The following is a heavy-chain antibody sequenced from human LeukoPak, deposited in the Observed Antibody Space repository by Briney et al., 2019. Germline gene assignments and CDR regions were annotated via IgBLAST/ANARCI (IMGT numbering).Heavy chain of an antibody. CDR2: INHDGSQK. D-gene: IGHD6-19*01. CDR1: GFTFSTYW. J-gene: IGHJ4*02. V-gene: IGHV3-7*01. CDR3: ASGYSSGPVY. Sequence: GGSLRLSCAASGFTFSTYWMNWVRQAPGKGLEWVANINHDGSQKYYVDSVKGRFTISRDNAKNSLFLQMNSLRAEDTAVYYCASGYSSGPVYWGQGNLVTVSS.